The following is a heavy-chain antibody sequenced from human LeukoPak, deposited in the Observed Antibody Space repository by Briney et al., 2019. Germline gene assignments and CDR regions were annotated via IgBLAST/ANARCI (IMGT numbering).Heavy chain of an antibody. CDR2: IYPGDSNT. CDR3: ARQYCTSTTCYHREFDF. D-gene: IGHD2-2*01. J-gene: IGHJ4*02. CDR1: GSCFTNYW. V-gene: IGHV5-51*01. Sequence: GAALHISCKGSGSCFTNYWIAWGRPMAGKGVECMGIIYPGDSNTKYSPSFEGLVTISADKTISTTYLQWSSLKASDTSIYYCARQYCTSTTCYHREFDFWGQGTLVTVSS.